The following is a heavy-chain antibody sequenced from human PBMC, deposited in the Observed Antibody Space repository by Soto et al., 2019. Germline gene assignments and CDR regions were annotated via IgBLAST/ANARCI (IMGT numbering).Heavy chain of an antibody. CDR3: AREALLRLYYYYGMDV. CDR1: GYTFTSYG. D-gene: IGHD1-26*01. CDR2: ISAYNGNT. J-gene: IGHJ6*02. Sequence: QVQLVQSGAEVKKPGASVKVSCKASGYTFTSYGISWVRQAPGQGLEWLGWISAYNGNTNYAQKLQGRVTMTTDTSTSTAYMELRSLRSDDTAVYYCAREALLRLYYYYGMDVWGQGTTVTVSS. V-gene: IGHV1-18*01.